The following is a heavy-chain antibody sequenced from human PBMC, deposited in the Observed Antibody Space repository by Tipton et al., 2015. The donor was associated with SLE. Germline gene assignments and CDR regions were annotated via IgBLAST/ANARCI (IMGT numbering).Heavy chain of an antibody. CDR3: ARKWDGTGPVDY. D-gene: IGHD1-26*01. CDR2: IYYSGTT. J-gene: IGHJ4*02. CDR1: GGSNSRSSDY. Sequence: TLSLTCTISGGSNSRSSDYWGWIRQPPGKGLEWIATIYYSGTTYYNPSLRSRVTISVDTSKNQFSLKLSSVTAADTAVYYCARKWDGTGPVDYWGQGTLVTVSS. V-gene: IGHV4-39*01.